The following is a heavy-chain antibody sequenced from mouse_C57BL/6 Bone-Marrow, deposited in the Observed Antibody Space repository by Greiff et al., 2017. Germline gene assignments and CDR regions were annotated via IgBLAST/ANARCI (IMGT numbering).Heavy chain of an antibody. CDR3: SSFGGDCCDF. Sequence: EVQLVESGAELVRPGASVKLSCTASGFNIKDDYIHWVKQRPEQGLEWIGWIDPEIGDTEYASKFQGKANITSDTSSNTAYLQLSSLTSEDTAVYYCSSFGGDCCDFWGQGTPLTVAS. D-gene: IGHD1-1*02. J-gene: IGHJ2*01. CDR2: IDPEIGDT. V-gene: IGHV14-4*01. CDR1: GFNIKDDY.